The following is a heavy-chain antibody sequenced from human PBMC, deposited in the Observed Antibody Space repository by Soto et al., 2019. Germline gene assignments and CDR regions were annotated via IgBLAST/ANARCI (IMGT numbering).Heavy chain of an antibody. CDR3: AKGQGGSPPGGMDV. V-gene: IGHV3-30*18. CDR2: ISFDGTTI. J-gene: IGHJ6*02. CDR1: GFDFTNDG. D-gene: IGHD3-10*01. Sequence: QVVLVESGGGVVQPGRALRLSCAASGFDFTNDGMLWVRQAPGKGLEWVALISFDGTTIHYGDSVKGRFTISRDNSKHTLFLQMHSLRPEDTGVYYCAKGQGGSPPGGMDVWGQGTTVTVSS.